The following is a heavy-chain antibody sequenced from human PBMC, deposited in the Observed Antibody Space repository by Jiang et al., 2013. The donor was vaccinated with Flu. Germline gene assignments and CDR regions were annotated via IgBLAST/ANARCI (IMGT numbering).Heavy chain of an antibody. D-gene: IGHD3-3*01. CDR1: GYSFTNYW. V-gene: IGHV5-51*01. CDR3: VRQILGRDAFGWGVGSIDH. CDR2: VYPGDSDI. J-gene: IGHJ4*02. Sequence: GAEVKKPGDSLEISCKASGYSFTNYWIGWVRQRPGKGLEWMGIVYPGDSDIRYSQSFQGQVTISADKSITTAYLRWRRLEASDTATYFCVRQILGRDAFGWGVGSIDHWGQGTAVIVSS.